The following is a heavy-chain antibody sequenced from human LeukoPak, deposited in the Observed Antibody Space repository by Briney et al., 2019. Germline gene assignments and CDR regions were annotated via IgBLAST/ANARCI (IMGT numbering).Heavy chain of an antibody. V-gene: IGHV1-8*03. D-gene: IGHD4-17*01. CDR2: MNPNSGST. J-gene: IGHJ5*02. Sequence: ASVKVSCKASGYTFTSYDINWVRQATGQGLEWMGWMNPNSGSTGYAQKFQGRVTITRNTSISTAYMELSSPRSEDTAVYYCARSYGVTRGFDPWGQGTLVTVSP. CDR3: ARSYGVTRGFDP. CDR1: GYTFTSYD.